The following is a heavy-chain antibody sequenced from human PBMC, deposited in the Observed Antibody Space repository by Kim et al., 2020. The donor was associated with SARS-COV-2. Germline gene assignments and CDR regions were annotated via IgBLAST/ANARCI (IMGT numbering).Heavy chain of an antibody. CDR3: ARGYSSGWYRWGTLTK. CDR1: GFTFSSYA. D-gene: IGHD6-19*01. CDR2: ISYDGSNK. Sequence: GGSLRLSCAASGFTFSSYAMHWVRQAPGKGLEWVAVISYDGSNKYYADSVKGRFTISRDNSKNTLYLQMNSLRAEDTAVYYCARGYSSGWYRWGTLTKWGQGTLVTVSS. V-gene: IGHV3-30-3*01. J-gene: IGHJ4*02.